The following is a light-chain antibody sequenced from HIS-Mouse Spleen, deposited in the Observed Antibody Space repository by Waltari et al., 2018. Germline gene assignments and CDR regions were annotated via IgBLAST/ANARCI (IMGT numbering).Light chain of an antibody. CDR1: SSSVGGYNY. J-gene: IGLJ2*01. CDR2: EVS. V-gene: IGLV2-8*01. Sequence: QSALTQPPSASGSPGQSVTIPCTGTSSSVGGYNYVSWYQQNPGKAPKLMIYEVSKRPSGVPDRFSGSKSGNTASLTVSGLQAEDEADYYCSSYAGSNNLVFGGGTKLTVL. CDR3: SSYAGSNNLV.